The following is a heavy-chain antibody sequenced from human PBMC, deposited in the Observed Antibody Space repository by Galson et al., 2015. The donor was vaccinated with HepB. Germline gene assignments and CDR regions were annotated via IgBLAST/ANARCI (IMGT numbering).Heavy chain of an antibody. CDR1: GFTFSSYS. CDR3: ARAEARGVDYDFWSGYYFEGDAFDI. CDR2: ISSSSSTI. Sequence: SLRLSCAASGFTFSSYSMNWVRQAPGKGLEWVSYISSSSSTIYYADSVKGRFTIPRDNAKNSLYLQMNSLRDEDTAVYYCARAEARGVDYDFWSGYYFEGDAFDIWGQGTIVTVSS. D-gene: IGHD3-3*01. J-gene: IGHJ3*02. V-gene: IGHV3-48*02.